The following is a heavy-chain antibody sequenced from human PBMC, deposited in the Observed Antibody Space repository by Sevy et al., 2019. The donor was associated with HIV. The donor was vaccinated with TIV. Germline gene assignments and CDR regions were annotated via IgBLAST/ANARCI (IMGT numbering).Heavy chain of an antibody. D-gene: IGHD2-15*01. J-gene: IGHJ3*02. Sequence: GGSLRLSCAASGFTFSSYAMHWVRQAPGKGLEWVAVISYDGSNKYYADSGKGRFTISRDNSKNTLYLQMNSLRAEDRAVYYGLRGHPANGSYGADAFDIWGQGTMVTVSS. V-gene: IGHV3-30*04. CDR2: ISYDGSNK. CDR1: GFTFSSYA. CDR3: LRGHPANGSYGADAFDI.